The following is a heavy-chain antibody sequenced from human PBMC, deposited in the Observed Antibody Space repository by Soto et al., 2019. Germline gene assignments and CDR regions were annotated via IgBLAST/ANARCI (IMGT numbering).Heavy chain of an antibody. D-gene: IGHD3-10*01. Sequence: PGGSLRLSCEASGFTVSTNYMTWVRQAPGKGLEWVAVISYDGSNKYYADSVKGRFTISRDNSKNTLYLQMNSLRAEDTAVYYCARDRGVPYQIYYYYYGMDVWGQGTTVTVSS. CDR3: ARDRGVPYQIYYYYYGMDV. V-gene: IGHV3-30-3*01. CDR1: GFTVSTNY. CDR2: ISYDGSNK. J-gene: IGHJ6*02.